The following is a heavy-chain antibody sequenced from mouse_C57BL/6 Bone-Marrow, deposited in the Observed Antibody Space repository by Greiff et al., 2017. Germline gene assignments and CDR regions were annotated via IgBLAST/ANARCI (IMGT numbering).Heavy chain of an antibody. V-gene: IGHV1-78*01. Sequence: VKLMESDAELVKPGASVKISCKVSGYTFTDHTIHWMKQRPEQGLEWIGYIYPRDGSTKYNEKFKGKATLTADKSSSTAYMQLNSLTSEDAAVYFCERRELRLGFAYWGQGTLVTVSA. CDR2: IYPRDGST. CDR3: ERRELRLGFAY. J-gene: IGHJ3*01. D-gene: IGHD2-12*01. CDR1: GYTFTDHT.